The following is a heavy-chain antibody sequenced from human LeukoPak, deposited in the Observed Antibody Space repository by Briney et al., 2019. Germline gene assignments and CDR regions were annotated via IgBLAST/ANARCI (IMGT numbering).Heavy chain of an antibody. CDR3: ARTSYGLDR. CDR2: IYHSGST. CDR1: GGSFSGYY. D-gene: IGHD2/OR15-2a*01. J-gene: IGHJ4*02. V-gene: IGHV4-34*01. Sequence: SETLSLTCAVYGGSFSGYYWSWIRQPPGKGLEWIGSIYHSGSTYYNPSLKSRVTISVDTSKNQFSLKLSSVTAADTAVYYCARTSYGLDRWGQGTLVTVSS.